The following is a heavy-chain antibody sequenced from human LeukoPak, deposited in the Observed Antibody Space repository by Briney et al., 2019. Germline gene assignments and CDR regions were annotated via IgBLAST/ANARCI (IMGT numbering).Heavy chain of an antibody. J-gene: IGHJ4*02. CDR3: ARGASVATRPGYFDY. D-gene: IGHD5-12*01. Sequence: SETLSLTCAVYGGSFSGYYWSWIRQPPGKGLEWIGEINHSGSTNYNPSLKSRVTISVDTSRNQFSLKLSSVTAADTAVYYCARGASVATRPGYFDYWGQGTLVTVSS. V-gene: IGHV4-34*01. CDR2: INHSGST. CDR1: GGSFSGYY.